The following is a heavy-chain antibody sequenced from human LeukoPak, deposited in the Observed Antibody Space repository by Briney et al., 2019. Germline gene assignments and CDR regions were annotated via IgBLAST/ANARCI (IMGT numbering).Heavy chain of an antibody. CDR3: AKGSVTMVRGAHGDY. D-gene: IGHD3-10*01. CDR2: ISGSGGST. V-gene: IGHV3-23*01. J-gene: IGHJ4*02. CDR1: GFTFSSYA. Sequence: PGGSLRLSCAASGFTFSSYAMSWVRQAPGKGLEWVSAISGSGGSTYYADSVKGRFTVSRDNSKNTLYLQMNSLRAEDTAVYYCAKGSVTMVRGAHGDYWGQGTLVTVSS.